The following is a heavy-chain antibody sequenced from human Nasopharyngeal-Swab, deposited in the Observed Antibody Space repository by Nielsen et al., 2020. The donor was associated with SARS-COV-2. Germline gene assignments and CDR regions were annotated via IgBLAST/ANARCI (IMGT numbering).Heavy chain of an antibody. CDR3: ARSTTVRSWNYYGMDV. V-gene: IGHV3-48*03. CDR2: ISSSGSTI. Sequence: VRQMPGKGLEWVSYISSSGSTIYYADSVKGRFTISRDNAKNSLYLRMNSLRAEDTAVYYCARSTTVRSWNYYGMDVWGQGTTVTVSS. J-gene: IGHJ6*02. D-gene: IGHD4-17*01.